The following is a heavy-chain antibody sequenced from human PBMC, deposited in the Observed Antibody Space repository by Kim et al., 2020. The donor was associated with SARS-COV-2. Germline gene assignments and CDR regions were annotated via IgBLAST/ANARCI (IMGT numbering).Heavy chain of an antibody. V-gene: IGHV4-59*01. D-gene: IGHD3-16*01. J-gene: IGHJ2*01. CDR3: ARGHRGGLQYTANWYFDL. CDR2: IYYSGST. Sequence: SETLSLTCTVSGGSISSYYWSWIRQPPGKGLEWIGYIYYSGSTNYNPSLKSRVTISVDTSKNQFSLKLSSVTAADTAVYYCARGHRGGLQYTANWYFDLWGRGTLVTVSS. CDR1: GGSISSYY.